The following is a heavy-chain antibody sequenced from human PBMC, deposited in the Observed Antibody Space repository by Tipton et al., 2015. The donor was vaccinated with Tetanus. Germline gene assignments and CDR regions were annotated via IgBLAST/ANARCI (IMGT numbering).Heavy chain of an antibody. J-gene: IGHJ4*02. CDR3: ARDPSGGVRYFDY. D-gene: IGHD2-8*01. CDR1: GGSISGYY. V-gene: IGHV4-59*01. Sequence: TLSLTCTVSGGSISGYYWNWIRQLPGKGLEWIGYIHYSGSTNYNPSLKSRVTMSGDTSKNQFSLKLTSVTAADTAVYYCARDPSGGVRYFDYWGQGTLVTVSS. CDR2: IHYSGST.